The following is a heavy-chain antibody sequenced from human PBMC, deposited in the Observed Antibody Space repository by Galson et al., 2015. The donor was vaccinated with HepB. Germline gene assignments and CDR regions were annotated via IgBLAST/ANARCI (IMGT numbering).Heavy chain of an antibody. Sequence: SLRLSCAASGFTFSSYSMNWVRRAPGKGLEWVSSISSSSSYIYYAGSVKGRFTISRDNAKNSLYLQMNSLRAEDTAVYYCARGLSRYDYIWGSYRLDYYYYYYMAVWGKGTTVTVSS. D-gene: IGHD3-16*02. V-gene: IGHV3-21*01. CDR1: GFTFSSYS. CDR2: ISSSSSYI. J-gene: IGHJ6*03. CDR3: ARGLSRYDYIWGSYRLDYYYYYYMAV.